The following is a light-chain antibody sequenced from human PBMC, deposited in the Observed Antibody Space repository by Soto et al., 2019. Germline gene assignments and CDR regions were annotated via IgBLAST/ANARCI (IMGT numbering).Light chain of an antibody. Sequence: DIQMTQSPSTLSASIGDRVTITCRASQGIGVRLAWFQQKPGKAPQYLIQSASILQSGVPSRFNGSGSGTEFTLTISSLQPEDFATYYCLQHNTFPRTFGQGTKVDIK. J-gene: IGKJ1*01. CDR1: QGIGVR. CDR3: LQHNTFPRT. V-gene: IGKV1-17*03. CDR2: SAS.